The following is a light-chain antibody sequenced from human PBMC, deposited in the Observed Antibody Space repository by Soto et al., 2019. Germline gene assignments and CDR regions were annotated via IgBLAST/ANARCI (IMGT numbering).Light chain of an antibody. J-gene: IGKJ1*01. V-gene: IGKV3-20*01. CDR2: GAS. CDR3: QQYGSSLWT. Sequence: EIVMTQSPATLSVSPGERATLSCRASQSVSSNLAWYQQKPGQAPRLLIYGASSRATGITDRFSGSGSGTDFTLTVSRLEPEDFAVYYCQQYGSSLWTVGQGTKVEIK. CDR1: QSVSSN.